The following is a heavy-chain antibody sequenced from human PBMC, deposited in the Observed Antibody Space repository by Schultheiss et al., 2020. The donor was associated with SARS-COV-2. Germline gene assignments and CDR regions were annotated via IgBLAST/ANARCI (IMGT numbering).Heavy chain of an antibody. CDR1: GFTFSSSW. CDR2: IKSKTDGGTT. J-gene: IGHJ6*03. CDR3: TTCSSTSCYYYYYYYMDV. V-gene: IGHV3-15*01. Sequence: GESLKISCAASGFTFSSSWMHWVCQAPGKGLEWVGRIKSKTDGGTTDYAAPVKGRFTISRDDSKNTLYLQMNSLKTEDTAVYYCTTCSSTSCYYYYYYYMDVWGKGTTVTVSS. D-gene: IGHD2-2*01.